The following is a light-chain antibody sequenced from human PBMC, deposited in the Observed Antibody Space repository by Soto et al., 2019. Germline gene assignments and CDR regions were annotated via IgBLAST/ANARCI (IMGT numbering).Light chain of an antibody. J-gene: IGLJ1*01. CDR3: QSYDSSMTNFV. V-gene: IGLV1-40*01. CDR2: GDN. Sequence: QSALTQTHSLSGAPAQMGAITCTGSNSNIGAEYDVHWYQQLPGTAPKRLIYGDNNRPSGVPDRFSGSKSGTSASLAITGLQPEDEADYYCQSYDSSMTNFVFGTGTKVTV. CDR1: NSNIGAEYD.